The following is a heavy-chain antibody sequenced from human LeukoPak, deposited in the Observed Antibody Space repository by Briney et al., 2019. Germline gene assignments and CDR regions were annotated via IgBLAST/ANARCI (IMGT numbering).Heavy chain of an antibody. V-gene: IGHV1-2*02. CDR3: SILLTDPGDH. J-gene: IGHJ1*01. Sequence: ASVKVSCKTSGYTFTDYYMHWVQQAPGQGLEWMGWINPNNGGTKFAQKFQDRVTVTTDTSVSTAYMELSRLRSDDTAVYYFSILLTDPGDHWGLGSLVTVSS. D-gene: IGHD3-9*01. CDR1: GYTFTDYY. CDR2: INPNNGGT.